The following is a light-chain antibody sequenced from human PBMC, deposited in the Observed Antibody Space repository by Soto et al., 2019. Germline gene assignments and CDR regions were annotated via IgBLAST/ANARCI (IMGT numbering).Light chain of an antibody. CDR3: QQYNNWPET. CDR1: QSVSSN. J-gene: IGKJ1*01. CDR2: GAS. Sequence: EIVMTQSPAPLSVSPVDKARLASGASQSVSSNLAWYQQKPGQAPRLLIYGASTRATDVPARFSGSGSGTEFTLTISSLQSEDFAVYYCQQYNNWPETFGQGTKVDI. V-gene: IGKV3-15*01.